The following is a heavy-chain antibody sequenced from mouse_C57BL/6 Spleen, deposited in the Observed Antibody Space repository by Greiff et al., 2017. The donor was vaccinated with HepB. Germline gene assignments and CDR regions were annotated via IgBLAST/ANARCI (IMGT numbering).Heavy chain of an antibody. Sequence: QVQLQQSGAELVRPGASVTLSCKASGYTFTDYEMHWVKQTPVHGLEWIGAIDPETGGTAYNQKFKGKAILTADKSSSTAYMELRSLTSEDSAVYYCTRGITWYFDVWGTGTTVTVSS. CDR1: GYTFTDYE. D-gene: IGHD1-1*01. V-gene: IGHV1-15*01. J-gene: IGHJ1*03. CDR2: IDPETGGT. CDR3: TRGITWYFDV.